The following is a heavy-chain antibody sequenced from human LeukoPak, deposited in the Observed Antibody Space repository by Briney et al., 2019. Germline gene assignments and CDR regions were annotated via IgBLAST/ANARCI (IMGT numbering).Heavy chain of an antibody. Sequence: SETLSLTCAVYGGSFSGYYWSWIRQPPGKRLEWIGEINHSGSTNYNPSLKSRVTISVDTSKNQFSLKLSSVTAADTAVYYCARIYDSSGYCYYYYGMDVWGQGTTVTVSS. CDR3: ARIYDSSGYCYYYYGMDV. CDR2: INHSGST. V-gene: IGHV4-34*01. CDR1: GGSFSGYY. D-gene: IGHD3-22*01. J-gene: IGHJ6*02.